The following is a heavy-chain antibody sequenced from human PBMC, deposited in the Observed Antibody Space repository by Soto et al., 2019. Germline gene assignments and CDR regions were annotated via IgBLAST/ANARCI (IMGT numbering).Heavy chain of an antibody. CDR1: GFTFSTYT. V-gene: IGHV3-23*01. D-gene: IGHD3-22*01. J-gene: IGHJ4*02. Sequence: GGSLRLSCAASGFTFSTYTMTWVRQAPGKGLEWVSAIGGSGASTHYADSVKGRFTISRDNSKNTLFLQMNSLRAEDTAVYYCAKKKYYDSTAYPFDYWGQGTLVTVSS. CDR2: IGGSGAST. CDR3: AKKKYYDSTAYPFDY.